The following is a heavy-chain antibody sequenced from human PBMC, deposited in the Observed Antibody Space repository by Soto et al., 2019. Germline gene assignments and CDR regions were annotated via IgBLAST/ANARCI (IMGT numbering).Heavy chain of an antibody. Sequence: GASVKVSCKASGGTFSSYAISWVRQAPGQGLEWMGGIIPIFGTANYAQKFQGRVTITADESTSTAYMEMSSLRSEDTAVYYCARDNSGDYVWGSYRHYYYYGMDVWGQGTTVTVSS. J-gene: IGHJ6*02. V-gene: IGHV1-69*13. CDR3: ARDNSGDYVWGSYRHYYYYGMDV. D-gene: IGHD3-16*02. CDR1: GGTFSSYA. CDR2: IIPIFGTA.